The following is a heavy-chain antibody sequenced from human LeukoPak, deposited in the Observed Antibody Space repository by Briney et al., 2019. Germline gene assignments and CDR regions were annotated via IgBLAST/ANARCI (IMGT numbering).Heavy chain of an antibody. D-gene: IGHD3-22*01. J-gene: IGHJ4*02. CDR2: ISAYNGNT. CDR1: GYTFTSYG. V-gene: IGHV1-18*01. CDR3: ARLQDYYGSSGYLDY. Sequence: ASVKVSCKASGYTFTSYGISWVRQAPGQGLEWMGWISAYNGNTNYAQKLQGRVTMTTDTSTSTAYMELRSLRSDDTAAYYCARLQDYYGSSGYLDYWGQGTLVTVSS.